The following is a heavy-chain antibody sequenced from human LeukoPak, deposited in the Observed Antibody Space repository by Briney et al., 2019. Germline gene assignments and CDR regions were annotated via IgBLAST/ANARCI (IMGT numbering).Heavy chain of an antibody. CDR1: GFTFSSYA. CDR2: ISGSGGST. V-gene: IGHV3-23*01. Sequence: GSLRLSCAASGFTFSSYAMSWVRQAPGKGLEWVSAISGSGGSTYYADSVKGRFTISRDNSKNTLYLQMNSLRAEDTAVYYCANRIVGDKHFDYWGQGTLVTVSS. CDR3: ANRIVGDKHFDY. J-gene: IGHJ4*02. D-gene: IGHD1-26*01.